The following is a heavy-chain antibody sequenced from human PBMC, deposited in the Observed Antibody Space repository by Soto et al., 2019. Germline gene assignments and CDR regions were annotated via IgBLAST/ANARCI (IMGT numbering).Heavy chain of an antibody. Sequence: QVHLVQSGAEVKKPGASVNVSCQASGSITNHHMHWVRQAPGQGLEWMGIFNPSCLSTTYQQKFQGRVPITRDTSTSTVYMELSSLTSEDTAVYFCAKVTHRGPIAVAGPLGSWGQGTLVIVSS. CDR3: AKVTHRGPIAVAGPLGS. J-gene: IGHJ4*02. D-gene: IGHD6-19*01. CDR1: GSITNHH. V-gene: IGHV1-46*01. CDR2: FNPSCLST.